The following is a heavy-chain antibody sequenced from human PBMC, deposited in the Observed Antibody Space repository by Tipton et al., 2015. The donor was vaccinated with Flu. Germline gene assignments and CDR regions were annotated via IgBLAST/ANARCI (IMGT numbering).Heavy chain of an antibody. J-gene: IGHJ2*01. CDR2: IYTSGST. V-gene: IGHV4-4*07. Sequence: LRLSCTVSGGPISSYYWSWIRQPAGKGLEWIGRIYTSGSTTYNPSLKSRVTMSVDTSKNQFSLKLGSVTAADTAVYYCARSARIAAGYWYFDLWGRGTLVTVSS. CDR1: GGPISSYY. CDR3: ARSARIAAGYWYFDL. D-gene: IGHD6-13*01.